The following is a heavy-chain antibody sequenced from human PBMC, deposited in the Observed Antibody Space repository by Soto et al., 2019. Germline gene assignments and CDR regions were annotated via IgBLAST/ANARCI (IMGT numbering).Heavy chain of an antibody. J-gene: IGHJ6*02. CDR1: GGSFTGYY. CDR3: ARGSRVKIPAASGRDYYYHGLDV. CDR2: INHRGST. V-gene: IGHV4-34*01. Sequence: QVQLQQWGAGLLKPSETLSLTCAVYGGSFTGYYWSWIRQPPGKGLEWIGEINHRGSTNYNPSLTSRVPISVDTSKNQFSLNLNSVTAADTAVYYCARGSRVKIPAASGRDYYYHGLDVWGQGTAVTVSS. D-gene: IGHD6-25*01.